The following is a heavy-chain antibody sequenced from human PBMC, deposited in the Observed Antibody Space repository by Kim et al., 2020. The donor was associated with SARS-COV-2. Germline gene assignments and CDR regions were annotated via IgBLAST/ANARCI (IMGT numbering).Heavy chain of an antibody. CDR2: SGAT. Sequence: SGATNYNPSLKSRVTISVDRSKNQFSLKLTSLTAADTAVYYCAKLDVALDSWGQGTLVTVSS. J-gene: IGHJ4*02. V-gene: IGHV4-61*07. D-gene: IGHD5-12*01. CDR3: AKLDVALDS.